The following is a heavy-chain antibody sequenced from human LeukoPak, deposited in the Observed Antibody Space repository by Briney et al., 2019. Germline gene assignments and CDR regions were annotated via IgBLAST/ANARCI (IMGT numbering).Heavy chain of an antibody. D-gene: IGHD3-3*01. J-gene: IGHJ6*02. CDR2: INHSGST. CDR1: GGPFSGYY. V-gene: IGHV4-34*01. Sequence: SETLSLTCAVYGGPFSGYYWSWIRQPPGKGLEWIGEINHSGSTNYNPSLKSRVTISVDTSKNQFSLKLSSVTAADTAVYYCARGLQDHFWSGYFYYYYGMDVWGQGTTVTVSS. CDR3: ARGLQDHFWSGYFYYYYGMDV.